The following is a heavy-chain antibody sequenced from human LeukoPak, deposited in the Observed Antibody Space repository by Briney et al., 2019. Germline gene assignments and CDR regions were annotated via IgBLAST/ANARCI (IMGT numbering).Heavy chain of an antibody. V-gene: IGHV3-33*06. Sequence: GRSLRLSCAASGFTFSSYGMHWVRQAPGNGLEWVAVIWYDGSNKYYADSVKGRFTISRDNSKNTLYLQMNSLRAEDTALYYCAKEGIVVAAFDYWGQGTLVTVSS. J-gene: IGHJ4*02. CDR3: AKEGIVVAAFDY. CDR1: GFTFSSYG. CDR2: IWYDGSNK. D-gene: IGHD3-22*01.